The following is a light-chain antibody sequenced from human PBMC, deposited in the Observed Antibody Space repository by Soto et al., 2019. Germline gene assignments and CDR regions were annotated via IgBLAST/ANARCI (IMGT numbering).Light chain of an antibody. CDR3: ASYTTSTTFV. V-gene: IGLV2-14*01. J-gene: IGLJ1*01. CDR2: HVS. CDR1: SSNIGDYNY. Sequence: QSVLAQPASVSGSPGQSITISCTGASSNIGDYNYVSWYQQNQGKAPKLIIYHVSYRPSGVSDRFSASKSGNTASLTISRLRAEDEADYYCASYTTSTTFVFGTGTKVTVL.